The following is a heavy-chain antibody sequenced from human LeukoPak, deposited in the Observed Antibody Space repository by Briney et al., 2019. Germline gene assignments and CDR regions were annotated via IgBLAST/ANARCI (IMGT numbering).Heavy chain of an antibody. J-gene: IGHJ3*02. Sequence: GGSLGLSCAASGFTFSSYGMHWVRQAPGKGLEWVAVISYDGSNKYYADSVKGRFTISRDNAKNSLYLQMNSLRAEDTAVYYCARDSGHRIAAAGAFDIWGQGTMVTVSS. V-gene: IGHV3-30*03. CDR1: GFTFSSYG. CDR3: ARDSGHRIAAAGAFDI. D-gene: IGHD6-13*01. CDR2: ISYDGSNK.